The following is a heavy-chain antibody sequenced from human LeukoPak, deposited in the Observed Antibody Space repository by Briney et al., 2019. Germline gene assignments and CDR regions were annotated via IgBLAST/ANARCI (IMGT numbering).Heavy chain of an antibody. D-gene: IGHD1-26*01. CDR1: GSTFSSSA. CDR3: ATGSGNYYYYFDY. CDR2: ISSSGGST. V-gene: IGHV3-23*01. J-gene: IGHJ4*02. Sequence: GGSLRLSCVASGSASGSTFSSSAMTWVRQAPGKGLEWVSIISSSGGSTYYADSVKGRFTISRDNSKTTLYLQMNSLRAEDTATYYCATGSGNYYYYFDYWGQGTLVTVSS.